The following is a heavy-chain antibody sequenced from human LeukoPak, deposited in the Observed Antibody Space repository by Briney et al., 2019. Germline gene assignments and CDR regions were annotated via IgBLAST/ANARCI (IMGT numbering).Heavy chain of an antibody. CDR2: ISGSGGST. CDR3: AKGPGLTTVPKFDY. CDR1: GFTFSSYA. J-gene: IGHJ4*02. Sequence: GGSLRLSCAASGFTFSSYAMSWVRQAPGKGLEWVSAISGSGGSTYYADSVKGRFTISRDNSKITLYLQMNSLRAEDTAVYYCAKGPGLTTVPKFDYWGQGTLVTVSS. D-gene: IGHD4-17*01. V-gene: IGHV3-23*01.